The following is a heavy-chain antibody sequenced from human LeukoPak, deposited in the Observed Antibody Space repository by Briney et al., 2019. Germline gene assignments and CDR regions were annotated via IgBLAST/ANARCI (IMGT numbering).Heavy chain of an antibody. J-gene: IGHJ4*02. Sequence: SSETLSLTCTVSGGSISSGTYYWSWIRQPAGKGLEWIGRIYTSGSTYYNPSLKSRITISVDTSKNQFSLKLSSVTAADTAVYYCARNSCPSGSCYDNRGYFDYWGQGTLVTVSS. CDR1: GGSISSGTYY. D-gene: IGHD2-15*01. V-gene: IGHV4-61*02. CDR3: ARNSCPSGSCYDNRGYFDY. CDR2: IYTSGST.